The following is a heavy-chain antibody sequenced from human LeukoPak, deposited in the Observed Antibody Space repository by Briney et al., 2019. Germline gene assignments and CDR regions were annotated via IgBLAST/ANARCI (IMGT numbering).Heavy chain of an antibody. J-gene: IGHJ6*03. CDR3: ARLALLWFGELLSYMYV. D-gene: IGHD3-10*01. Sequence: ASVKVSCKASGYTFTSYGISWVRQARGQGLEWMGWISAYNGNTNYAQKLQGRVTMTTDTSTSTAYMELRSLRSDDTAVYYCARLALLWFGELLSYMYVWGKETTVTISS. CDR2: ISAYNGNT. CDR1: GYTFTSYG. V-gene: IGHV1-18*01.